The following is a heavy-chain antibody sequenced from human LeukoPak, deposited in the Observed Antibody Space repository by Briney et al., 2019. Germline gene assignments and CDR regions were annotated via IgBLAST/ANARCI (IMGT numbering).Heavy chain of an antibody. D-gene: IGHD3-10*01. J-gene: IGHJ3*02. CDR3: IIDLGFDLLKDAFHI. Sequence: PWGSLRLSCAASGFTFSDYDMNWVRQAPGKGLEWVGSIGHNGSNKYYADSKKGRFTMCRDNEKNSLYLQMNSLRLEDTAFYYCIIDLGFDLLKDAFHIWGQGTLVTVSS. CDR1: GFTFSDYD. CDR2: IGHNGSNK. V-gene: IGHV3-30*02.